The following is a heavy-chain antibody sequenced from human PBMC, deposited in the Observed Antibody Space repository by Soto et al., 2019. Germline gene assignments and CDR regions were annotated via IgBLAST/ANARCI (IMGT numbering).Heavy chain of an antibody. J-gene: IGHJ4*02. V-gene: IGHV2-26*01. D-gene: IGHD4-17*01. CDR2: IFSNDEK. Sequence: QVTLKESGPVLVKPTETLTLTCTVSGFSLSNARMGVSWIRQPPGKALEWLAHIFSNDEKSYSTSLKSRLTISKDTSKSQVVLTMTNMDPLDTATYYCARIPDYGGNFDYWGQGTLVTVSS. CDR1: GFSLSNARMG. CDR3: ARIPDYGGNFDY.